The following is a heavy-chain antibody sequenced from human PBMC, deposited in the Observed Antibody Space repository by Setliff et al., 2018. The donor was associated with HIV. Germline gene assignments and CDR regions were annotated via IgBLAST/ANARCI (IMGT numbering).Heavy chain of an antibody. CDR2: IYPGDSDT. CDR3: ASPYYYGSGTLGY. J-gene: IGHJ4*02. CDR1: GYSFTSYW. D-gene: IGHD3-10*01. Sequence: PGESLKISCKGSGYSFTSYWINWVRQMPGKGLEWMGIIYPGDSDTRYSPSFRGQVTISADKSINTAYLQWSSLKASDTAMYYCASPYYYGSGTLGYWGQGTLVTVSS. V-gene: IGHV5-51*01.